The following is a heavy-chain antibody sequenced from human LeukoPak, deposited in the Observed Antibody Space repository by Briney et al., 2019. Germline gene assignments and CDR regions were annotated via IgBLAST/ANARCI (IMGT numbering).Heavy chain of an antibody. CDR2: ISSSGSTI. CDR3: ARGDPDTATDAFDI. Sequence: GGSLRLSCAASGFTFSSYEMNWVRQAPGKGLEWVSYISSSGSTIYYADSVRGRFTISRDNAKNSLYLQMNSLRAEDTAVYYCARGDPDTATDAFDIWGQGTMVTVSS. V-gene: IGHV3-48*03. CDR1: GFTFSSYE. J-gene: IGHJ3*02. D-gene: IGHD5-18*01.